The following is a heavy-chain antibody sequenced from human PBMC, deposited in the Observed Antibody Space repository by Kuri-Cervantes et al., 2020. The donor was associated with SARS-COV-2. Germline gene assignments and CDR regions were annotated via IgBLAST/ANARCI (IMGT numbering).Heavy chain of an antibody. D-gene: IGHD2-21*01. V-gene: IGHV3-30*02. CDR2: ISSDGKNK. CDR1: GFIFSDYG. CDR3: AKDRAGVHDF. J-gene: IGHJ4*02. Sequence: GESLKISCPTSGFIFSDYGMHWVRQAPGKGLEWVTFISSDGKNKKCMASGKGRFTISRDNSQNTLHLQMKSLRDEDTAIYYCAKDRAGVHDFWGQGTLVTVSS.